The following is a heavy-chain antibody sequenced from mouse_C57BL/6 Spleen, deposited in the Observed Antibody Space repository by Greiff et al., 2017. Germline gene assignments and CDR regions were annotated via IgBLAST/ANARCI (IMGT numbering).Heavy chain of an antibody. CDR3: ARHERGYYDYDKAWFAY. V-gene: IGHV1-62-2*01. CDR1: GYTFTEYT. J-gene: IGHJ3*01. Sequence: VQLHQSGAELVKPGASVKLSCKASGYTFTEYTIHWVKQRSGQGLEWIGWFYPGSGSIKYNEKFKDKATLTADKSSSTVYMELSRLTSEDSAVYFCARHERGYYDYDKAWFAYWGQGTLVTVSA. D-gene: IGHD2-4*01. CDR2: FYPGSGSI.